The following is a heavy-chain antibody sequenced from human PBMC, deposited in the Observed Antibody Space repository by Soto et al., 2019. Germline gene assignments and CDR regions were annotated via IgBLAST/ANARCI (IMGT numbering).Heavy chain of an antibody. V-gene: IGHV4-61*01. CDR2: VYYSGTT. CDR1: NGSVSSGTYS. Sequence: SETLSLTCTVSNGSVSSGTYSWSWVRQPPGKRLEWIGYVYYSGTTNYNPSLKSRVTISVDLSKNQFSLRLSSVTTADTALYYCARTTAVPNTLRSRYFFDYWGQGTLVTVSS. D-gene: IGHD4-17*01. CDR3: ARTTAVPNTLRSRYFFDY. J-gene: IGHJ4*02.